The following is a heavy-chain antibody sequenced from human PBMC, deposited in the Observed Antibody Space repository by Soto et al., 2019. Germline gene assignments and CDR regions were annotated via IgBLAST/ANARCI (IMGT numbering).Heavy chain of an antibody. D-gene: IGHD2-15*01. CDR1: GGTFSSYT. CDR2: IIPILGIA. V-gene: IGHV1-69*08. J-gene: IGHJ4*02. CDR3: ARERGGGSCYDY. Sequence: QVQLVQSGAEVKKPGSSVKVSCKASGGTFSSYTISWVRQAPGQGLEWMGRIIPILGIANYAQKFQGRVTITADKSTSTAYMELSSLRSEDTAVYYCARERGGGSCYDYWGQGTLVNVSS.